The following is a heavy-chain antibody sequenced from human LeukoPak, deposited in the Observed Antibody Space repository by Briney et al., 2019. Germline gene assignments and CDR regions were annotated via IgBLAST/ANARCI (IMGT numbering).Heavy chain of an antibody. Sequence: RGESLKISCKASGYTFTNYWIGWVRQMPGKGQEWTGIIYPGDSDTRYSPSFQGQVTISADKSTTTAYLHWSSLKASDTAMYYCARLKGGTTSSFDYWGQGTLVTVSS. J-gene: IGHJ4*02. V-gene: IGHV5-51*01. CDR1: GYTFTNYW. CDR2: IYPGDSDT. CDR3: ARLKGGTTSSFDY. D-gene: IGHD2-2*01.